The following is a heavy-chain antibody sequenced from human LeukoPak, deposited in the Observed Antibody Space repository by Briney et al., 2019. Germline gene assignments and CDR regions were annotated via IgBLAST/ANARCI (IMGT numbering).Heavy chain of an antibody. CDR1: GDSFSNYY. D-gene: IGHD2-2*01. Sequence: SETLSLTCSVSGDSFSNYYWTWIRQPPGKGLEWIGYVYYSGSTNYNPSLKTRLHLSVDTSKNRFSLKLSSVTAADTAVYYCASSPRLTTSWFLFDSGGHGTLVTVSS. J-gene: IGHJ5*01. CDR3: ASSPRLTTSWFLFDS. V-gene: IGHV4-59*08. CDR2: VYYSGST.